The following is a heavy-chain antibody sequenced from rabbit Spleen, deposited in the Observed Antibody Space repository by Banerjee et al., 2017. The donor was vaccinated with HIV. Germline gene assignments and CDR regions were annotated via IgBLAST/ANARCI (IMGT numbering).Heavy chain of an antibody. J-gene: IGHJ3*01. CDR1: GFSFSSDYY. Sequence: QQQLEESGGGLVKPGGTLTLTCTASGFSFSSDYYMCWVRQAPGKGLECIACIYGGAIGSTYYATWAKGRFTISKTSSTTVTLQMTSLTAADTATYFCARSYGDSGYSSYYLWGQGTLVTVS. V-gene: IGHV1S45*01. D-gene: IGHD1-1*01. CDR3: ARSYGDSGYSSYYL. CDR2: IYGGAIGST.